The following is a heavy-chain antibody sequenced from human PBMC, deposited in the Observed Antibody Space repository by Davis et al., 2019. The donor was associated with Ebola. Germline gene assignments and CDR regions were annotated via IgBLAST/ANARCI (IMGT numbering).Heavy chain of an antibody. J-gene: IGHJ3*02. Sequence: PGGSLRLSCAASGFTFSRYWVSWVRQAPGKGLEWVASIKPDGSERHYVDSVRGRFTISRDDAKNSLDLQMNSLRAEDTAVYYCASRGFPKAFGIWGQGTMVTVSS. CDR3: ASRGFPKAFGI. CDR1: GFTFSRYW. V-gene: IGHV3-7*03. CDR2: IKPDGSER.